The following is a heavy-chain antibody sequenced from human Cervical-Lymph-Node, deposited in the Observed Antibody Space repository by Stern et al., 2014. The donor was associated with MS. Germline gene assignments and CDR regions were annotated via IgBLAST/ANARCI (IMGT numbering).Heavy chain of an antibody. D-gene: IGHD2-2*01. CDR1: GFTFSSYA. J-gene: IGHJ5*02. V-gene: IGHV3-23*04. Sequence: EVQLEESGGGLVQPGGSLRLSCAASGFTFSSYAMSWVRQAPGKGLEWVSAISGSGGSTYYADSVKGRFTISRDNSKNTLYLQMNSLRAEDTAVYYCAKDSNHDYCSSTSCYQYGRPTWVFYPWGQGTLVTVSS. CDR3: AKDSNHDYCSSTSCYQYGRPTWVFYP. CDR2: ISGSGGST.